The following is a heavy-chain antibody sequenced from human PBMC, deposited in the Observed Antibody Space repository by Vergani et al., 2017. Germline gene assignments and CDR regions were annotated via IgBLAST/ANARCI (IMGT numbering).Heavy chain of an antibody. CDR1: GAYVGSGGYY. Sequence: QVQLQESGPGLVKASQTLSLNCRVSGAYVGSGGYYWSWVRQRPGMGLDWIGYIYYSGTTYYNPSLESRLTISLANSENHLSLKLTSGTAADTAVYYGARQKDYYMDVWGKGATVTVS. CDR3: ARQKDYYMDV. J-gene: IGHJ6*03. CDR2: IYYSGTT. V-gene: IGHV4-31*03.